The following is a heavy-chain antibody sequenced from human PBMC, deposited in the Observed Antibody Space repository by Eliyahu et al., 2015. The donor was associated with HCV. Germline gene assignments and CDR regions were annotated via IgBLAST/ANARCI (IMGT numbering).Heavy chain of an antibody. CDR3: AKGGEWEQWLVRYDD. V-gene: IGHV3-30*18. J-gene: IGHJ4*02. D-gene: IGHD6-19*01. CDR2: ISYDGSNK. Sequence: QVQLVESGGGVVQPGRSLRLSWXAXGFTFXSYGMHWVRQAPGKGLEWVAVISYDGSNKYYADSVKGRFTISRDNSKNTLYLQMNSLRAEDTAVYYCAKGGEWEQWLVRYDDWGQGTLVTVSS. CDR1: GFTFXSYG.